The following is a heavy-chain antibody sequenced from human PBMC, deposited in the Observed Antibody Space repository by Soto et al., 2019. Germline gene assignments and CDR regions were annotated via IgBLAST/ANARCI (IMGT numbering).Heavy chain of an antibody. V-gene: IGHV4-31*03. Sequence: PSETLSLTCTVSGGSISSGGYYWSWIRQHPGKGLEWIGYIYYSGSTYYNPSLKSRVTISVDTSKNQFSLKLSSVTAADTAVYYCARVVPGRTSIAAWGYYHYYYMDVWGKGTTVTVSS. CDR2: IYYSGST. J-gene: IGHJ6*03. D-gene: IGHD6-6*01. CDR3: ARVVPGRTSIAAWGYYHYYYMDV. CDR1: GGSISSGGYY.